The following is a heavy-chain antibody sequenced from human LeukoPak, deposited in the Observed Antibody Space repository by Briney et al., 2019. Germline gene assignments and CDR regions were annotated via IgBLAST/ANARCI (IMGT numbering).Heavy chain of an antibody. V-gene: IGHV4-4*07. J-gene: IGHJ5*02. Sequence: PSETLPLTCTVSGGSISSYYWSWIRQPAGKGLEWIGRIYTSGSTNYNPSLKSRVTMSVDTSKNQFSLKLSSVTAADTAVYYCARLRSSVLRYFDWLQTGSWIDPWGQGTLVTVSS. CDR3: ARLRSSVLRYFDWLQTGSWIDP. CDR1: GGSISSYY. CDR2: IYTSGST. D-gene: IGHD3-9*01.